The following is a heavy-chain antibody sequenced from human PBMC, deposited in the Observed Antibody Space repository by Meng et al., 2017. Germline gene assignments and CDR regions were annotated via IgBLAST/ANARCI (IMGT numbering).Heavy chain of an antibody. V-gene: IGHV4-61*01. D-gene: IGHD3-22*01. CDR2: IYYSGST. CDR1: GGSVSSGSYY. J-gene: IGHJ4*02. Sequence: QVDRQESGPGLVRPSETLSLTCTVSGGSVSSGSYYWSWIRQPPGKGLEWIGYIYYSGSTNYNPSLKSRVTISVDTSKNQFSLKLSSVTAADTAVYYCARGLTYYYDSSGYYFDYWGQGTLVTVSS. CDR3: ARGLTYYYDSSGYYFDY.